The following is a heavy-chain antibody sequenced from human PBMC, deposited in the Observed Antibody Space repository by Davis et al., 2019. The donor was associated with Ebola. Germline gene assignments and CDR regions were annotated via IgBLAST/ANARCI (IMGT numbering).Heavy chain of an antibody. CDR1: GFTFSSYA. CDR2: ISGSGGST. V-gene: IGHV3-23*01. CDR3: AKDKNYDFWSGYPHDAFDI. J-gene: IGHJ3*02. Sequence: PSETLSLTCAASGFTFSSYAMSWVRQAPGKGLEWVSAISGSGGSTYYADSVKGRFTISRDNSKNTLYLQMNSLRAEDTAIYYCAKDKNYDFWSGYPHDAFDIWGQGTMVIVSS. D-gene: IGHD3-3*01.